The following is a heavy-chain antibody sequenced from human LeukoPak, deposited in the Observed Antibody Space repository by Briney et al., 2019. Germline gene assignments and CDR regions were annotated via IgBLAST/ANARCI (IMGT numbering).Heavy chain of an antibody. CDR3: VRGPGSSWYQADY. Sequence: PGGSLRHSCAASGFTVSSNYMSWVRQAPGKGLEWGSVIYSGGSTYYADSVKGRFTISRDNSKNTLYLQMNSLRAEDTAVYYCVRGPGSSWYQADYWGQGTLVTVSS. CDR2: IYSGGST. D-gene: IGHD6-13*01. V-gene: IGHV3-53*01. J-gene: IGHJ4*02. CDR1: GFTVSSNY.